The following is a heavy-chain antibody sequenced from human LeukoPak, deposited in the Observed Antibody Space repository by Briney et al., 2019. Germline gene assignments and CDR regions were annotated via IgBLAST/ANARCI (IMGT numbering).Heavy chain of an antibody. J-gene: IGHJ3*01. CDR1: VGSFSDYY. CDR3: ARGHRIMVFGVLLWKAFDL. CDR2: INHSGST. D-gene: IGHD3/OR15-3a*01. V-gene: IGHV4-34*01. Sequence: SETLSPTCAVYVGSFSDYYWSWLRQPPGQGLEWIGEINHSGSTNYNPSLKSRVTMSVDTSKNQFSLKLSSVAAADTAVYYCARGHRIMVFGVLLWKAFDLWGQGTMVTVSS.